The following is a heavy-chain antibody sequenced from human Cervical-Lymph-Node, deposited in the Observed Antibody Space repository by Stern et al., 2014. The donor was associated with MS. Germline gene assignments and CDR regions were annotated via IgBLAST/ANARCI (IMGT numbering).Heavy chain of an antibody. CDR1: GFTFSSYG. CDR2: IWYDGSNK. V-gene: IGHV3-33*01. J-gene: IGHJ6*02. CDR3: ARGAYYYYYGMDV. Sequence: VQLVESGGGVVQPGRSLRLSCAASGFTFSSYGMHWVRQAPGKGLEWVAVIWYDGSNKYYADSVKGRFTISRDNSKNTLYLQMNSLRAEDTAVYYCARGAYYYYYGMDVWGQGTTVTVS.